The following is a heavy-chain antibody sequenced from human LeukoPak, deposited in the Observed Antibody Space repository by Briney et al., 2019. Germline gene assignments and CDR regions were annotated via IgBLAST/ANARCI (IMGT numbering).Heavy chain of an antibody. CDR2: IYYSGST. D-gene: IGHD3-16*01. CDR1: GGSISSYY. Sequence: SETLSLTCTVSGGSISSYYWSWIWQPPGKGLEWIGYIYYSGSTNYNPSLKSRVTISVDTSKNQFSLKLSSVTAADTAVYYCARGDDYVWGAFDYWGQGTLVTVSS. V-gene: IGHV4-59*01. CDR3: ARGDDYVWGAFDY. J-gene: IGHJ4*02.